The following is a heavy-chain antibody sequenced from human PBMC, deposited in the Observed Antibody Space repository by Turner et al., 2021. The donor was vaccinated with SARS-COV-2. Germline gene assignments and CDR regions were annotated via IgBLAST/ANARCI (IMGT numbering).Heavy chain of an antibody. D-gene: IGHD3-3*01. J-gene: IGHJ6*02. Sequence: EVQLLESGGGLVQPGGSLRLSCAASGFTFSSYAMSWVRQAPGKVLEWVSTFSGGCCGTYYADSVKGRFTISRDNSKNTLYLQMNSLRAEDTAIYYCAKRVTDFWSGYYSYGMDVWGQGTTVTVSS. CDR3: AKRVTDFWSGYYSYGMDV. V-gene: IGHV3-23*01. CDR1: GFTFSSYA. CDR2: FSGGCCGT.